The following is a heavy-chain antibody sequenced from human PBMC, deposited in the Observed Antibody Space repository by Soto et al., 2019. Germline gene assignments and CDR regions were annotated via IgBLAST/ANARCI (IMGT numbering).Heavy chain of an antibody. CDR3: ARSWREYSSSRHFDY. CDR2: ISSSSSTI. Sequence: GGSLRLSCAASGFTFSSYSMNWVRQAPGKGLEWVSYISSSSSTIYYADSVKGRFTISRDNAKNSLYLQMNSLRDEDTAVYYCARSWREYSSSRHFDYWGQGTLVTVSS. J-gene: IGHJ4*02. V-gene: IGHV3-48*02. D-gene: IGHD6-13*01. CDR1: GFTFSSYS.